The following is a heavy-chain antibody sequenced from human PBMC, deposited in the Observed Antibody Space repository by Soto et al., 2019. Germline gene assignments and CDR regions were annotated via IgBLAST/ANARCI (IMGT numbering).Heavy chain of an antibody. CDR2: IWYDGSNK. Sequence: QVQLVESGGGVVQPGRSLRLSCAASGFTFSSYGMHWVRQAPGKGLEWVAVIWYDGSNKYYADSVKGRFTISRDNSKNTLYLQMNSLRAEDTAVYYCARADYYDSSGYPHPRDPTFDYWGQGTLVTVSS. V-gene: IGHV3-33*01. CDR1: GFTFSSYG. CDR3: ARADYYDSSGYPHPRDPTFDY. D-gene: IGHD3-22*01. J-gene: IGHJ4*02.